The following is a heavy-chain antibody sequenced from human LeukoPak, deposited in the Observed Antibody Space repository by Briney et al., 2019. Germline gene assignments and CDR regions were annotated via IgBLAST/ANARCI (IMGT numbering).Heavy chain of an antibody. Sequence: SETLSLTCSVYGGSFSGYCWSWIRQPPGKGLEWIGEINHSGSTNYNPSLKTRVTISLDRSKDQFSLKLTSVTAADTAVNYCTRGKPETVFDSWGRGTLVTVSS. CDR3: TRGKPETVFDS. V-gene: IGHV4-34*01. CDR2: INHSGST. CDR1: GGSFSGYC. J-gene: IGHJ4*01.